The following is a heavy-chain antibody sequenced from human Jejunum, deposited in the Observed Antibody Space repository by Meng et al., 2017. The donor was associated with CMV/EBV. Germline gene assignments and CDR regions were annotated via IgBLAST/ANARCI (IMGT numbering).Heavy chain of an antibody. V-gene: IGHV3-7*03. CDR2: IKSDGSEE. D-gene: IGHD3-10*01. J-gene: IGHJ5*02. CDR1: GFSFSSDW. CDR3: ARDQRRGYWFDP. Sequence: AAAGFSFSSDWRSWVRQAPGKGLEWVATIKSDGSEEHYVDSVRGRFTISRDNAKNSLHLQIDSLRADDTAVYYCARDQRRGYWFDPWGQGTLVTVSS.